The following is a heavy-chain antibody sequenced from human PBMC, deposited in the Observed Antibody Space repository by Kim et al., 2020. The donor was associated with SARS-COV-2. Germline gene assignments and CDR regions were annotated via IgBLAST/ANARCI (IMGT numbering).Heavy chain of an antibody. Sequence: SVKVSCQASGYTFTSYAMNWVRQAPGQGLEWMGWINTNTGNPTYAQGFTGRFVFSLDTSVSTAYLQISSLKAEHTAVYYCARGVRITIFGVVTDFDYWGQGTLVTVSS. D-gene: IGHD3-3*01. V-gene: IGHV7-4-1*02. CDR3: ARGVRITIFGVVTDFDY. J-gene: IGHJ4*02. CDR2: INTNTGNP. CDR1: GYTFTSYA.